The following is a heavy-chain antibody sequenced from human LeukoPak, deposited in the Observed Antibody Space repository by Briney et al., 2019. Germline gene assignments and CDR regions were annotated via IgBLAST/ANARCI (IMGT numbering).Heavy chain of an antibody. V-gene: IGHV3-21*01. CDR2: ISSGSSNI. CDR3: ARDVRRITIFGVVTGGWYFDL. Sequence: PGGSLRLSCAASGFTFSSYSMNWVRQAPGKGLEGVSSISSGSSNIYYADSVKGRFTISRDDAKNSLYLQMNSLRAEDTGVYYCARDVRRITIFGVVTGGWYFDLWGRGTLVTVSS. D-gene: IGHD3-3*01. CDR1: GFTFSSYS. J-gene: IGHJ2*01.